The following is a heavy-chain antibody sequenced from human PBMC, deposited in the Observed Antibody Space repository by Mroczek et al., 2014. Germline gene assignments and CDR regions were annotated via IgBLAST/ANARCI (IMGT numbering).Heavy chain of an antibody. CDR3: ARLEKGDLAYSSGWYFDY. CDR2: IYYSGST. CDR1: GGSISSGGYY. V-gene: IGHV4-31*03. Sequence: QVQLQQWGPGLVKPSQTLSLTCTVSGGSISSGGYYWSWIRQHPGKGLEWIGYIYYSGSTYYNPSLKSRVTISVDTSKNQFSLKLSSVTAADTAVYYCARLEKGDLAYSSGWYFDYWGQGTLVTVSS. D-gene: IGHD6-19*01. J-gene: IGHJ4*02.